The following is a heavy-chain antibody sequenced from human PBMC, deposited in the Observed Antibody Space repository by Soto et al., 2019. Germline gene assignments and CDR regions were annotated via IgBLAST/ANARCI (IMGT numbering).Heavy chain of an antibody. V-gene: IGHV1-69*12. J-gene: IGHJ6*02. CDR2: IIPIFGTA. D-gene: IGHD5-18*01. Sequence: QVQLVQSGAEVKKPGSSVKVSCTASGGTFSSYAISWVRQAPGQGLEWMGGIIPIFGTANYAQKFQGRVTITADESTSTAYMELSSLRSEDTAVYYCARVVDTAMEGGMDVWGQGTTVTVSS. CDR1: GGTFSSYA. CDR3: ARVVDTAMEGGMDV.